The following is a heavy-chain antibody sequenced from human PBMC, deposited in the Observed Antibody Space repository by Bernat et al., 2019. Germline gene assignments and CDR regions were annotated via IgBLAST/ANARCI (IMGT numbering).Heavy chain of an antibody. J-gene: IGHJ4*02. CDR1: GFTFTNYV. CDR3: VKDPENGWLFDS. D-gene: IGHD3-22*01. CDR2: ITGSGGGT. Sequence: EVQLLESGGGLVQPGGSLRLSCAASGFTFTNYVMSWVRQAPGKGLEWISTITGSGGGTWYTGSVKGRFSISRDNSRNTLYLQMSSLRVEDTDVYYCVKDPENGWLFDSWGQGALVTVSS. V-gene: IGHV3-23*01.